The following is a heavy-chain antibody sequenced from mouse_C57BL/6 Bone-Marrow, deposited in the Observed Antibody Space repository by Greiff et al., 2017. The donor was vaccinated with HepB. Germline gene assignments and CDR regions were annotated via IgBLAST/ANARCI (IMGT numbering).Heavy chain of an antibody. J-gene: IGHJ1*03. CDR3: TTRDGGYFDV. CDR2: IDPENGDT. D-gene: IGHD3-3*01. CDR1: GFNIKDDY. Sequence: VQLQQSGAELVRPGASVKLSCTASGFNIKDDYMHWVKQRPEQGLEWIGWIDPENGDTEYASKFQGKATITADTSSNTAYLQLSSLTSEDTAVYYCTTRDGGYFDVWGTGTTVTVSS. V-gene: IGHV14-4*01.